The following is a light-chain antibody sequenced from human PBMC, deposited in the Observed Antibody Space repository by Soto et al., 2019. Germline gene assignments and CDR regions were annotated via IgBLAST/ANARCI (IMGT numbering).Light chain of an antibody. CDR1: FRDIGAYNF. J-gene: IGLJ2*01. Sequence: QSALTQPRSVSESPGQSITISCTGSFRDIGAYNFVSWYQQHPGNAPKLMIYDVTKRPSGVSDRFSGSKSGNTASLTISGLLAEDEADYYCSSYQGRYTVLFGGGTKLTVL. CDR3: SSYQGRYTVL. V-gene: IGLV2-11*01. CDR2: DVT.